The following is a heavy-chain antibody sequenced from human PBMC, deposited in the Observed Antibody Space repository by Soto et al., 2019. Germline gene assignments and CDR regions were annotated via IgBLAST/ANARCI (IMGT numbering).Heavy chain of an antibody. Sequence: VRLSCSASGFTFSSYAMHWVRQAPGKGLEYVSAISSNGGSTYYADSVKGRFTISRDNSKNTLYLQMSSLRAEDTAVYYCVKPHYYDSSGYRYYFDYWGQGTLVTVSS. CDR2: ISSNGGST. CDR1: GFTFSSYA. V-gene: IGHV3-64D*06. D-gene: IGHD3-22*01. CDR3: VKPHYYDSSGYRYYFDY. J-gene: IGHJ4*02.